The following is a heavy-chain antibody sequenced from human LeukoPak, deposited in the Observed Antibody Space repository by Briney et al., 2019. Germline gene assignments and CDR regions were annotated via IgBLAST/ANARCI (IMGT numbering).Heavy chain of an antibody. Sequence: PGGSLRLSCAASGFTFSSYEMNWVRQAPGKGLEWVSYISSSGSTIYYADSVKGRFTISRDNAKNSLYLQMNSLRAEDTAVYYCARFNTHLSGVVIIGRGYGMDVWGQGTTVTVSS. V-gene: IGHV3-48*03. CDR1: GFTFSSYE. D-gene: IGHD3-3*01. CDR3: ARFNTHLSGVVIIGRGYGMDV. CDR2: ISSSGSTI. J-gene: IGHJ6*02.